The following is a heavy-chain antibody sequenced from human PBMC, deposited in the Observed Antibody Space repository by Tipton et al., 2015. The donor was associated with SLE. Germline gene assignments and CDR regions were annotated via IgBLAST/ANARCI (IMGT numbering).Heavy chain of an antibody. D-gene: IGHD2-21*01. CDR3: ARYRMVVIAGFDY. Sequence: TLSLTCSVSGGAISSYYWSWIRQPPGKGLEWIGYIYYGGHTKNNPSHMSRAPISVDASKNQIYLNRTSVTAADTAVYYCARYRMVVIAGFDYWGHVSPVTVSS. V-gene: IGHV4-59*12. J-gene: IGHJ4*01. CDR2: IYYGGHT. CDR1: GGAISSYY.